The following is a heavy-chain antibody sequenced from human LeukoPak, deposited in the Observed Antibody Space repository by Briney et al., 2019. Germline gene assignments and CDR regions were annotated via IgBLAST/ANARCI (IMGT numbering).Heavy chain of an antibody. D-gene: IGHD3-3*01. Sequence: PGGSLRLSCAASGFTFSSYAMSWVRQAPGKGLEWVSAISGSGGSTYYADSVKGRFTISRDNSKNTLYLQMNSLRAEDTAVYYCAKDEVTYYDFWSGYYPLDYWGQGTLVTVSS. CDR3: AKDEVTYYDFWSGYYPLDY. CDR2: ISGSGGST. CDR1: GFTFSSYA. J-gene: IGHJ4*02. V-gene: IGHV3-23*01.